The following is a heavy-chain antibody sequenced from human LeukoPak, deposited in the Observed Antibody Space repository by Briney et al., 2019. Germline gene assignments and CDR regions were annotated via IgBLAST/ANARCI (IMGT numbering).Heavy chain of an antibody. D-gene: IGHD3-3*01. J-gene: IGHJ5*02. V-gene: IGHV1-8*01. CDR2: MNPNSGNT. CDR1: GYTFTSYD. CDR3: ARGFVTIFGVVTPNWFDP. Sequence: ASVKVSCKASGYTFTSYDINWVRQATGQGLEWMGWMNPNSGNTGYAQKFQGRVTMTRNTSISTAYMELSSLRSEGTAVYYCARGFVTIFGVVTPNWFDPWGQGTLVTVSS.